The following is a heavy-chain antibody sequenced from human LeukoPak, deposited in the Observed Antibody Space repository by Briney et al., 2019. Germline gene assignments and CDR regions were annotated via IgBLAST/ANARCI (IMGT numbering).Heavy chain of an antibody. J-gene: IGHJ5*02. Sequence: PGRSLRLSCAASGFTFSSYSMNWVRQAPGKGLEWVSSISSSSSYIYYADSVKGRFTISRDNAKNSLYLQMNSLKGEDTAVYYCARDGAGCSGGCCYKRFDPWGQGTLVTVSS. CDR2: ISSSSSYI. V-gene: IGHV3-21*01. D-gene: IGHD2-15*01. CDR3: ARDGAGCSGGCCYKRFDP. CDR1: GFTFSSYS.